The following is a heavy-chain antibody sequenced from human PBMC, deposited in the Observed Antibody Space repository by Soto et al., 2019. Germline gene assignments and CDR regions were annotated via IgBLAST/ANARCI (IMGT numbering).Heavy chain of an antibody. CDR3: TRALYYGSGSEKYYFDY. CDR2: IYSGGSI. V-gene: IGHV3-66*01. D-gene: IGHD3-10*01. CDR1: GFIVSSTY. Sequence: GGSLRLSCEASGFIVSSTYMGWVRQAPGKGLEWASVIYSGGSINYADSVKGRFTISRDISKNTLYLQMNSLKTEDTAVYYCTRALYYGSGSEKYYFDYWGQGTLVTVSS. J-gene: IGHJ4*02.